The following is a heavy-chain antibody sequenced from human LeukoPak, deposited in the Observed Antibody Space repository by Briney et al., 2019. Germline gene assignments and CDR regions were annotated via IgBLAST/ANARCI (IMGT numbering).Heavy chain of an antibody. CDR2: ISYDGSNK. CDR3: ARAHATVTTCPDY. Sequence: PGRSLRLSCAASGFTFSSYGMHWVRQAPGKGLEWVAVISYDGSNKYYADSVKGRFTISRDNSKNTLYLQMNSLRAEDTAVYYCARAHATVTTCPDYWGQGTLVTVSS. CDR1: GFTFSSYG. J-gene: IGHJ4*02. V-gene: IGHV3-30*03. D-gene: IGHD4-17*01.